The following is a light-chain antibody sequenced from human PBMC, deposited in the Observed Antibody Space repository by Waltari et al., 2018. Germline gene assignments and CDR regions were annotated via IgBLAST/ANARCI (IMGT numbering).Light chain of an antibody. Sequence: SFELTQPPSVSVAPGQPARSARPGAALPNPFSYWYQHKPGQAPVLVIYKDSERPSGIPERFSGSSSGTTVTLTISGVQAEDEADYYCQSADSSGWVFGGGTKLTVL. V-gene: IGLV3-25*03. CDR3: QSADSSGWV. CDR2: KDS. J-gene: IGLJ3*02. CDR1: ALPNPF.